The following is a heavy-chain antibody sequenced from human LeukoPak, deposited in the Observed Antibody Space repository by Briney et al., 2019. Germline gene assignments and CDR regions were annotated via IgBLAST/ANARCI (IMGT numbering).Heavy chain of an antibody. CDR2: IYHSGST. J-gene: IGHJ4*02. Sequence: SETLSLTCAVSGGSISSGGYSWSWIRQPPGKGLEWIGYIYHSGSTYYNPSLKSRVTISVDRSKNQFSLNLRSVTAAETAVYYCARLPARGWYLDYWGQGTLVTVSS. CDR1: GGSISSGGYS. D-gene: IGHD6-19*01. CDR3: ARLPARGWYLDY. V-gene: IGHV4-30-2*01.